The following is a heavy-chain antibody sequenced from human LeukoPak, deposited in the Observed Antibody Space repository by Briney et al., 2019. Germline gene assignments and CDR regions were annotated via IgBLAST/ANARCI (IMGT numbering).Heavy chain of an antibody. CDR1: GYTFTAYF. V-gene: IGHV1-2*06. D-gene: IGHD3-10*01. Sequence: GASVKVSCKASGYTFTAYFMHWVRQAPGQGLEWMGRISPNSGGTNYAQKFQGRATMTRDTSITTAYMDLSRLTYDDTAVYYCARGGTEASSGDYWGQGTLVTVSS. CDR2: ISPNSGGT. J-gene: IGHJ4*02. CDR3: ARGGTEASSGDY.